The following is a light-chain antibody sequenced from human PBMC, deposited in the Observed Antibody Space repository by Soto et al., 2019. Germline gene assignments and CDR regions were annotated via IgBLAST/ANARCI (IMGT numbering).Light chain of an antibody. Sequence: QAVVTQPPSASGTPGQRVTISCSGSSSNIGSNSVNWYQHLPGTAPKLLIYSNNQRPSGVPDRFSGSKSGTSVSLAISGLQSEDEADYYCAAWDNSLNGVVFGGGTKLTVL. CDR2: SNN. V-gene: IGLV1-44*01. J-gene: IGLJ2*01. CDR3: AAWDNSLNGVV. CDR1: SSNIGSNS.